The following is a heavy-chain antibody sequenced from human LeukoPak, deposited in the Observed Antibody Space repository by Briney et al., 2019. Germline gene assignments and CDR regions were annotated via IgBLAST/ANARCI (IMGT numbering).Heavy chain of an antibody. CDR2: IYPGDSET. CDR3: ARTRATVTTGPDY. V-gene: IGHV5-51*01. Sequence: GESLKISCKGSGYSFTTYWIGWVRQMPGKGLEWMGSIYPGDSETRYSPSFQGQVTISADKSISTAYLQWNSLKASDTATYFCARTRATVTTGPDYWGQGTLVTVSS. D-gene: IGHD4-17*01. J-gene: IGHJ4*02. CDR1: GYSFTTYW.